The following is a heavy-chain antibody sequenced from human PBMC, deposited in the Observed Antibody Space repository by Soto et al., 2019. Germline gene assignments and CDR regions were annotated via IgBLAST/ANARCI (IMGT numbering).Heavy chain of an antibody. CDR3: ARESAGSGKNNWFDP. CDR1: GGSISSSSYY. D-gene: IGHD3-10*01. Sequence: SETLSLTCTVSGGSISSSSYYWGWIRQPPGEGLEWIGSIYYSGSTYYNPSLKSRVTISVDTSKNQFSLKLRTVTAADTAVFYCARESAGSGKNNWFDPWGQGTLVTVSS. J-gene: IGHJ5*02. CDR2: IYYSGST. V-gene: IGHV4-39*07.